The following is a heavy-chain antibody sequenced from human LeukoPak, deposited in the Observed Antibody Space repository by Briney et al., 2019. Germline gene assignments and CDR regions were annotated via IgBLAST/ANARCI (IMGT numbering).Heavy chain of an antibody. J-gene: IGHJ4*02. D-gene: IGHD3-22*01. CDR1: GGTFSSCA. CDR2: IIPIFGTA. Sequence: SVKVSCKASGGTFSSCAISWVRQAPGQGLEWMGGIIPIFGTANYAQKFQGRVMITADESTSTAYMELSSLRSEDTAVYYCARSANYYDSSGYVDYWGQGTLVTVSS. CDR3: ARSANYYDSSGYVDY. V-gene: IGHV1-69*01.